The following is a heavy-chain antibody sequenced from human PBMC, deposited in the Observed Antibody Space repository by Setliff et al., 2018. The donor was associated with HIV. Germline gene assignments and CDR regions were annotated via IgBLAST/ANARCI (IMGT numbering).Heavy chain of an antibody. J-gene: IGHJ6*03. CDR2: IYYSGNP. D-gene: IGHD3-10*01. Sequence: SETLSLTCTVSGGSISSGYYYWSWIRQHPGKGLEWIGYIYYSGNPFYNPSLRSRVTISLDTSKNQFSLKLSSLRSEDTAVYYCARARGNYYGSGKVYYYYYYMDVWGKGTTVTVSS. CDR3: ARARGNYYGSGKVYYYYYYMDV. CDR1: GGSISSGYYY. V-gene: IGHV4-31*02.